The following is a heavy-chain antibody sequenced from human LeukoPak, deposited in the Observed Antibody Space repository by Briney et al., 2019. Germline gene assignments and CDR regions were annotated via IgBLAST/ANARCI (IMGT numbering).Heavy chain of an antibody. CDR3: ARGGWDFWSGYYMF. V-gene: IGHV4-34*01. Sequence: PSETLSLACAVYGGSFSGYYWSWIRQPPGKGLEWIGEINHSGSTNYNPSLRSRVTISVDTSKNQFSLKLSSVTAADTAVYYCARGGWDFWSGYYMFWGQGTLVTVSS. J-gene: IGHJ4*02. CDR2: INHSGST. D-gene: IGHD3-3*01. CDR1: GGSFSGYY.